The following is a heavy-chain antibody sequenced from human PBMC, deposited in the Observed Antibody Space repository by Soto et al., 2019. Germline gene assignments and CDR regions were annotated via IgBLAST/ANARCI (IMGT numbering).Heavy chain of an antibody. Sequence: HPGGSLRLSCAAAGFTFSSYAMSWVRQAPGKGLEWVSAISGSGGSTYYADSVKGRFTISRDNSRNTLYLEMNSLRAEDTAVYYCARDWLHDSSGAIDMWGQGTMVTVSS. J-gene: IGHJ3*02. CDR2: ISGSGGST. V-gene: IGHV3-23*01. D-gene: IGHD3-22*01. CDR1: GFTFSSYA. CDR3: ARDWLHDSSGAIDM.